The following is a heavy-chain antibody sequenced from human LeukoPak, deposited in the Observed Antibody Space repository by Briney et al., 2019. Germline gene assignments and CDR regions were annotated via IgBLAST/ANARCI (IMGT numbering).Heavy chain of an antibody. V-gene: IGHV4-39*01. CDR2: IYYSGST. CDR1: GGSISSSSYY. Sequence: SETLSLTCAVSGGSISSSSYYWGWIRQPPGKGLEWIGSIYYSGSTYYNPSLKSRVTISVDTSKNQFSLKLSSVTAADTAVYYCARPYYYDSSGLFDYWGQGTLVTVSS. CDR3: ARPYYYDSSGLFDY. J-gene: IGHJ4*02. D-gene: IGHD3-22*01.